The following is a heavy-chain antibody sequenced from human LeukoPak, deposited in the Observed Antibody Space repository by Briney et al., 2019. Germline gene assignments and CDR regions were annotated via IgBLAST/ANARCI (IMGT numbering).Heavy chain of an antibody. CDR2: IYSGGST. V-gene: IGHV3-66*01. CDR3: AKDLRTPVASYYFDY. CDR1: GFTVSSNY. D-gene: IGHD6-19*01. Sequence: GGSLRLSCAASGFTVSSNYMSWVRQAPGKGLEWVSVIYSGGSTYYADSVKGRFTISRDNSKNTLYLQMNSLRAEDTAVYYCAKDLRTPVASYYFDYWGQGTLVTVSS. J-gene: IGHJ4*02.